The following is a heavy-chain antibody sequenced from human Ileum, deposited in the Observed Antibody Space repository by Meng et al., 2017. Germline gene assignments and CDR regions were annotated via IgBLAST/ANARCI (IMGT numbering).Heavy chain of an antibody. CDR3: ASYSYASSGVLRFDH. Sequence: VHLQGQGPELVKPSQNPSLTCNVSGNSIRSADTDWYWRRERQAKGLEWIGILYISASTYYTKYVQRRVSISVETSKTPFCMGMSYVSGAETAVSYCASYSYASSGVLRFDHWGQGTLVTVSS. J-gene: IGHJ4*02. D-gene: IGHD3-22*01. CDR1: GNSIRSADTD. CDR2: LYISAST. V-gene: IGHV4-31*03.